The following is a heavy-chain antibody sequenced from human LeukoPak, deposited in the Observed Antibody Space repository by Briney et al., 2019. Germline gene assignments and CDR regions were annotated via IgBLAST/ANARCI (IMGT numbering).Heavy chain of an antibody. CDR2: ISSSSSYI. CDR1: GFTFSSYS. CDR3: ARTYYYDSSGYYAASYYFDY. V-gene: IGHV3-21*01. Sequence: GRSLRLSCAASGFTFSSYSMNWVRQAPGKGLEWVSSISSSSSYIYYADSVKGRFTISRDNAKNSLYLQMNSLRAEDTAVYYCARTYYYDSSGYYAASYYFDYWGQGTLVTVSS. J-gene: IGHJ4*02. D-gene: IGHD3-22*01.